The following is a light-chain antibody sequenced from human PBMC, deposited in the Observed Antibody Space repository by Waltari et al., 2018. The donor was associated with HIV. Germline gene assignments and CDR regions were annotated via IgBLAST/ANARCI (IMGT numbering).Light chain of an antibody. CDR1: QSLLNSNGFNY. Sequence: DIVMTQSPLSLPVAPGEPASISCRSSQSLLNSNGFNYLDWYLQKPGRSPRLLIYLASDRAPGVPDRFSGSGSGTDFTLKISRVEAEDVGVYYCMQALQTPLITFGQGTRLEIK. J-gene: IGKJ5*01. V-gene: IGKV2-28*01. CDR2: LAS. CDR3: MQALQTPLIT.